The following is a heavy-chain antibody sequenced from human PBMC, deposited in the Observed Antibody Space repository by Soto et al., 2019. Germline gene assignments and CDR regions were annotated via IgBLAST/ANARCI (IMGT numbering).Heavy chain of an antibody. CDR2: IIPIFGTA. Sequence: PVKVTRKASGGTVSSYAVSWVRQAPGQGLEGMGGIIPIFGTANDAPKFQGRATITAAESTSTASMELSSLRSADTAVSSCACVYYYARSDYPPGPHWGRGTLLTVSS. D-gene: IGHD3-22*01. CDR3: ACVYYYARSDYPPGPH. V-gene: IGHV1-69*13. J-gene: IGHJ4*02. CDR1: GGTVSSYA.